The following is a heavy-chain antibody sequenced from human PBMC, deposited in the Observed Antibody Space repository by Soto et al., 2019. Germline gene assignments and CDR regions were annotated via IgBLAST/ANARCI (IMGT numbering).Heavy chain of an antibody. CDR2: INAGNGNT. CDR1: GYTFTSYG. D-gene: IGHD2-15*01. J-gene: IGHJ5*02. V-gene: IGHV1-3*01. Sequence: GASVKVSCKASGYTFTSYGISWVRQAPGQGLEWMGWINAGNGNTKYSQKFQGRVTITRDTSASTAYMELSSLRSEDTAVYYCARATHCSGGSCYVGRTGWFDPWGQGALVTVSS. CDR3: ARATHCSGGSCYVGRTGWFDP.